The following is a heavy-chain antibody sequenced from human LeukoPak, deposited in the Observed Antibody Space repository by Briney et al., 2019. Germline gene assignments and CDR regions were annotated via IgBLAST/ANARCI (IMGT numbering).Heavy chain of an antibody. Sequence: GGTLRLSCAASGFIFNNYPLSWVRQTPGKGLEWVSAISGSGRNTYYADSVKGRFTISRDNSRSTVDLQMNSLRVEDTAVYYCARVSSMLRGPLVIYYFDFWGQGTLVTVSS. J-gene: IGHJ4*02. CDR2: ISGSGRNT. D-gene: IGHD3-10*01. CDR1: GFIFNNYP. V-gene: IGHV3-23*01. CDR3: ARVSSMLRGPLVIYYFDF.